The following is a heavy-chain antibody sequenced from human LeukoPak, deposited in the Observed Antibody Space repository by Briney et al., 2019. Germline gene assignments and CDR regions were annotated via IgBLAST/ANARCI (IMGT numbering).Heavy chain of an antibody. D-gene: IGHD1-1*01. J-gene: IGHJ6*04. V-gene: IGHV3-53*01. CDR3: AREQVDPPFETEYGMDV. CDR2: IYSGGST. CDR1: GFTVSSNY. Sequence: PGGSLRLSCAASGFTVSSNYMSWVRQAPGKGLEWVSVIYSGGSTYYADSVKGRFTISRDNSKNTLYLQMNSLRAEDTAVYYCAREQVDPPFETEYGMDVWGKGTTVTVSS.